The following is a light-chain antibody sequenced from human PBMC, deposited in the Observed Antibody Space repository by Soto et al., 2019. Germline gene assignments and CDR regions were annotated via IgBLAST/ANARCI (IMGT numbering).Light chain of an antibody. J-gene: IGLJ3*02. CDR1: SSDVGSYNR. V-gene: IGLV2-18*02. CDR2: EVT. Sequence: QSALTQPPSVSGSPGQSVTISSTGTSSDVGSYNRVSWYQQPPGTAPKLIIYEVTNRPSAVPVRFSGSKSANMASLTISGLQAEDEADYYCASYTSSRVWVFGGGTKLTVL. CDR3: ASYTSSRVWV.